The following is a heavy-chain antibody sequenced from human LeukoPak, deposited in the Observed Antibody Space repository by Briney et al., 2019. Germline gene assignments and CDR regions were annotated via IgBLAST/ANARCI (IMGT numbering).Heavy chain of an antibody. Sequence: PSETLSLTCTVSGGSISTISYFWTWIRQPAGKGLEWIGRIYPSGSTNYNPSLKSRVTISLDTSKNQFSLQLNSVTPEDTAVYFCAREIEAQTTYCAFDIWGQGTMVTVSS. V-gene: IGHV4-61*02. CDR3: AREIEAQTTYCAFDI. CDR2: IYPSGST. J-gene: IGHJ3*02. D-gene: IGHD2-21*01. CDR1: GGSISTISYF.